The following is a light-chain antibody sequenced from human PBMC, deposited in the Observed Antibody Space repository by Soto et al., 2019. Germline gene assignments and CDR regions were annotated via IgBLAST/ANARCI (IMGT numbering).Light chain of an antibody. CDR3: QQYGSSPRT. J-gene: IGKJ1*01. V-gene: IGKV3-20*01. CDR2: GAS. CDR1: QSVSSSY. Sequence: EIGLTQSPGTLSLSPGERATLSCRASQSVSSSYLAWYQQKPGQAPRLLIYGASSMATGIPDRFSGSGSGTDFTLTISRLEPEDFAVYYCQQYGSSPRTFGHGNKVEIK.